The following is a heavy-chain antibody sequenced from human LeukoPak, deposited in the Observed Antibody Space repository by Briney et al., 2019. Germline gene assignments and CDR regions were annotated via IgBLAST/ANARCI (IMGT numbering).Heavy chain of an antibody. CDR3: AKDRFVVVVAAPGPLDY. CDR1: GFTVSNNY. V-gene: IGHV3-53*05. D-gene: IGHD2-15*01. Sequence: PGGSLRLSCAASGFTVSNNYMSWVRQAPGKGLEWVSVLYSGGTTYYLDSVKGRFTISRDNSKNTLYLQMNSLRAEDTAVYYCAKDRFVVVVAAPGPLDYWGQGTLVTVSS. J-gene: IGHJ4*02. CDR2: LYSGGTT.